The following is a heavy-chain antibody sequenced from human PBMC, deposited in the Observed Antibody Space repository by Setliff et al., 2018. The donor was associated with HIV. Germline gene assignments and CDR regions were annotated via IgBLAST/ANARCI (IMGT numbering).Heavy chain of an antibody. CDR1: GFTFSSYS. CDR3: AKTLPTLYPPHDYYFAMDV. D-gene: IGHD2-15*01. CDR2: IEFDGSDK. J-gene: IGHJ6*02. Sequence: PGGSLRLSCAASGFTFSSYSMNWVRQAPGKGLEWVTFIEFDGSDKYYVDSVKGRFTISRDNSKSMLYLQMNSLRAEDTAVYYCAKTLPTLYPPHDYYFAMDVWGQGTTVTVSS. V-gene: IGHV3-30*02.